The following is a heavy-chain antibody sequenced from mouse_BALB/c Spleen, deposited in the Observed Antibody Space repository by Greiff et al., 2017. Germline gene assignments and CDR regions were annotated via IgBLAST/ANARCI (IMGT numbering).Heavy chain of an antibody. J-gene: IGHJ1*01. CDR1: GYTFTSYW. CDR2: IDPSNSET. V-gene: IGHV1S127*01. CDR3: SLYYGRPTQYFDV. D-gene: IGHD1-1*01. Sequence: VQLQQSGPELVRPGASVKMSCKASGYTFTSYWMHWVKQRPGQGLEWIGMIDPSNSETRLNQKFKDKATLNVDKSSNTAYMQLSSLTSEDSAVYYCSLYYGRPTQYFDVWGAGTTVTVSS.